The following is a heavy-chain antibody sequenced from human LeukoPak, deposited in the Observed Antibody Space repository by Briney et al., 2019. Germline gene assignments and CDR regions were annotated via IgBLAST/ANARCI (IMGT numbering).Heavy chain of an antibody. CDR3: AREGATYDILTGYLGDYYYYGMDV. J-gene: IGHJ6*04. V-gene: IGHV3-48*03. CDR2: ISSSGSTI. D-gene: IGHD3-9*01. CDR1: GFTFSSYE. Sequence: HPGGSLRLSCAASGFTFSSYEMNWVRQAPGKGLEWVSYISSSGSTIYYADSVKGRFTIFRDNAKNSLYLQMNSLRAEDTAVYYCAREGATYDILTGYLGDYYYYGMDVWGKGTTVTVSS.